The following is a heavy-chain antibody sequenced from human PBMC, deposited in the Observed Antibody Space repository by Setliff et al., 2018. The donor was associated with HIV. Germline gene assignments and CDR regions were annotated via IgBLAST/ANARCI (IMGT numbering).Heavy chain of an antibody. D-gene: IGHD3-10*01. CDR1: GYTFTSHG. CDR2: ISAYNGNT. V-gene: IGHV1-18*01. CDR3: AKDGPTIIEGSYMDV. Sequence: ASVKVSCKASGYTFTSHGISWVRQAPGQGLEWMGWISAYNGNTNYAQKFLGRVTMTTDTSTSTGYMELSSLRSEDTAVYFCAKDGPTIIEGSYMDVWGKGTTVTVSS. J-gene: IGHJ6*03.